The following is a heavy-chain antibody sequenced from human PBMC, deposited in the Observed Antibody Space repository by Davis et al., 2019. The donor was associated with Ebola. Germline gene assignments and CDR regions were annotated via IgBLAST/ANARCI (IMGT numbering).Heavy chain of an antibody. CDR1: GYSFSSGFY. Sequence: MPSETLSLTCTVSGYSFSSGFYWAWVRQPPGKGLEWIGSIYHSGSIYYNPSLKSRVTISVDTSKNQFSLKLSSVTAADTAVYYCARVAGYFDYWGHGTLVTVSS. V-gene: IGHV4-38-2*02. CDR2: IYHSGSI. CDR3: ARVAGYFDY. J-gene: IGHJ4*01.